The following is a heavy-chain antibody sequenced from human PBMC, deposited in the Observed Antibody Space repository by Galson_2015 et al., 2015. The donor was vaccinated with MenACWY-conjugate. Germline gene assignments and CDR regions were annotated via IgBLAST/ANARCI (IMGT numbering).Heavy chain of an antibody. D-gene: IGHD3-22*01. CDR1: GASVNSHA. V-gene: IGHV1-69*13. CDR3: ASLSRFYFDTTVGYYFEY. Sequence: SVKASCKASGASVNSHAVSWVRQAPGQGLEWMGGTIPMYGTANYAQRFQGRVTIIADGSTNTAYMELSSLRSEDTAVYYCASLSRFYFDTTVGYYFEYWGQGTLVTVAS. CDR2: TIPMYGTA. J-gene: IGHJ4*02.